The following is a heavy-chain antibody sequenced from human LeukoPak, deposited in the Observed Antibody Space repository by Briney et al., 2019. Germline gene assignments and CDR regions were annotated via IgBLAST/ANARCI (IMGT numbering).Heavy chain of an antibody. CDR2: IYNGGII. D-gene: IGHD3-10*01. CDR3: ARDSGTTGEVKFDP. CDR1: GDSISRYY. V-gene: IGHV4-4*07. Sequence: SETLSLTCTVSGDSISRYYWSWIRQPAGKGLEWIGRIYNGGIITYNPSLKSRVTMSIDTSNNQFSLRLRFVTAADAAVYYCARDSGTTGEVKFDPWGQGTLVTVSS. J-gene: IGHJ5*02.